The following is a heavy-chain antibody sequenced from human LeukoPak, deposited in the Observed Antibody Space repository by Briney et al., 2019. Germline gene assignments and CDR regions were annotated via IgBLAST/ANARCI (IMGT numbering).Heavy chain of an antibody. CDR2: ISQHGSET. V-gene: IGHV3-7*04. J-gene: IGHJ4*02. CDR1: GFTFGIYW. CDR3: ARIRIVADRSVFDY. Sequence: GGSLRLSCAASGFTFGIYWMSWVRQAPGKGLDWVANISQHGSETYYVDSVKGRFTISRDNAKNSLYLQMNSLRDEDTAVYYCARIRIVADRSVFDYWGQGTVVTVSS. D-gene: IGHD5-12*01.